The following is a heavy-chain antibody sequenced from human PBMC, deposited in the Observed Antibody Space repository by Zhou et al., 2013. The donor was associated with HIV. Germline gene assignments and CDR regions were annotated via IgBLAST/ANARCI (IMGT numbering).Heavy chain of an antibody. J-gene: IGHJ3*01. CDR3: ARDRVGVAVAATKVNGLGF. CDR2: ISAYNGDT. CDR1: GYTFTTYG. D-gene: IGHD6-19*01. Sequence: QVQLVQSEAQVKKPGASVTISCNCSGYTFTTYGISWVRQAPGQGLEWMGWISAYNGDTKYAQNLQGRVTMTTDTSTRTVYMELRSLRSDDTAIYYCARDRVGVAVAATKVNGLGFWGQGTMVIVSS. V-gene: IGHV1-18*01.